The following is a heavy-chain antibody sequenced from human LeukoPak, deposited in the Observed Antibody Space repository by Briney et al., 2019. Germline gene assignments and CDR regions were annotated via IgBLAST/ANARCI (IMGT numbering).Heavy chain of an antibody. Sequence: SETLSLTCDVSGVSINTCCYYWTWIRQPPGKGLEWIGYKYYSGSTRYNSSLRSRLTISLDTSKNQFSLRLTSVTAADTAVYYCARGRSYGFDFDTWGPGTLVIVSS. J-gene: IGHJ4*02. V-gene: IGHV4-61*01. CDR3: ARGRSYGFDFDT. CDR2: KYYSGST. D-gene: IGHD5-18*01. CDR1: GVSINTCCYY.